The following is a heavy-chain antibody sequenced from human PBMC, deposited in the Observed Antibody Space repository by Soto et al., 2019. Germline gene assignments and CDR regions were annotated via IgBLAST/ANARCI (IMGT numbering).Heavy chain of an antibody. V-gene: IGHV3-23*01. CDR3: ASRIFDN. Sequence: LRLSCASCRFTVSILVVNGVRQAPGKGLEWVALISGGGGNTYYADSVKGRFTGSRDNSKNMLYLQLNNLKAEDTAVYYCASRIFDNWGPGILVTVSS. J-gene: IGHJ4*02. CDR2: ISGGGGNT. CDR1: RFTVSILV.